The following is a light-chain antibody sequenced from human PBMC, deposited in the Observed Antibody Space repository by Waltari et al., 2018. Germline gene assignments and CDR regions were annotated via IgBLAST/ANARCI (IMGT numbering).Light chain of an antibody. V-gene: IGLV3-27*01. Sequence: SYELTQPSSVSVSPGQTARTTCSGDVLAKQYARWFQQKPGQAPVLVIYKDSERPSGLPERFSGSSSGTTVTLTISGAQVEDEADYYCYSAADNNWVFGGGTKLTVL. CDR2: KDS. CDR3: YSAADNNWV. CDR1: VLAKQY. J-gene: IGLJ3*02.